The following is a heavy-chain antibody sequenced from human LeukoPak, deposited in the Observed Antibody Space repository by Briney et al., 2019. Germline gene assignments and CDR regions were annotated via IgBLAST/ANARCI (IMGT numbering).Heavy chain of an antibody. CDR2: IYYSGST. V-gene: IGHV4-39*07. CDR3: ARSYSSSWYSSFDI. Sequence: SETLSLTCTVSGGSISSSSYYWGWIRQPPGKGLEWIGSIYYSGSTYYNPSLKSRVTISVDTSKNQFSLRLSSVTAADTAVYYCARSYSSSWYSSFDIWGHGTMVTVSS. CDR1: GGSISSSSYY. D-gene: IGHD6-13*01. J-gene: IGHJ3*02.